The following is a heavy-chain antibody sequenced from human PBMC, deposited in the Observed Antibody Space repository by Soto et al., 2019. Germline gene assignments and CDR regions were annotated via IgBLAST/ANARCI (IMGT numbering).Heavy chain of an antibody. CDR1: GYSFTNYW. Sequence: GESLKISCKGSGYSFTNYWISWVRQMPGKGLEWMGRIDPSDSYTKHSPSFQGHVTISADKSISTAYLQWSSLKASDTAMYYCARQYFRSTSCYIGWFDPWGEATLVTVSS. D-gene: IGHD2-2*02. J-gene: IGHJ5*02. CDR3: ARQYFRSTSCYIGWFDP. CDR2: IDPSDSYT. V-gene: IGHV5-10-1*01.